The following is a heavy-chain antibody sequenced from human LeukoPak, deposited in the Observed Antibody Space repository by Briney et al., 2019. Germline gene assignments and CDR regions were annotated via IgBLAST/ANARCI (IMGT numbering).Heavy chain of an antibody. CDR3: ARDRACGYGGTRCYMDV. CDR1: GFTFSSYA. D-gene: IGHD5-12*01. J-gene: IGHJ6*03. V-gene: IGHV3-30*04. CDR2: ISYDGSNK. Sequence: GGSLRLSCAASGFTFSSYAMHWVRQAPGKGLEWVAVISYDGSNKYYADSVKGRFTISRDNSKNTLYLQMNSLRAEDTAVYYCARDRACGYGGTRCYMDVWGKGTTVTVSS.